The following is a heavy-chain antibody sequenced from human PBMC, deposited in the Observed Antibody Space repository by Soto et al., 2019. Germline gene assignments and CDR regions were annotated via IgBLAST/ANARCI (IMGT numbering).Heavy chain of an antibody. CDR3: ASYYDFWSGYYRTPGKNSRHYYYGMDV. Sequence: QVQLVQSGAEVKKPGSSVKVSCKASGGTFSSYAISWVRQAPGQGLEWMGGIIPIFGTANYAQKFQGRVTITADESTSTAYMELSSLRSEDTAVYYCASYYDFWSGYYRTPGKNSRHYYYGMDVWGQGTTVTVSS. V-gene: IGHV1-69*01. CDR1: GGTFSSYA. CDR2: IIPIFGTA. D-gene: IGHD3-3*01. J-gene: IGHJ6*02.